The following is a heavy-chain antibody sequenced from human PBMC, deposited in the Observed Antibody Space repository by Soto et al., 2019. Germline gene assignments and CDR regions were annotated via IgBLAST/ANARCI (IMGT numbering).Heavy chain of an antibody. CDR3: AREVGVSSGSVTGLHDAFDI. CDR2: IIPIFGTA. Sequence: QVQLVQSGAEVKKPGSSVKVSCKASGGTFSSYAISWVRQAPGQGLEWMGGIIPIFGTANYAQKFQGRVTIPADESTSTAYMELSSPRSEDTAVYYCAREVGVSSGSVTGLHDAFDIWGQGTMVTVSS. V-gene: IGHV1-69*12. CDR1: GGTFSSYA. J-gene: IGHJ3*02. D-gene: IGHD3-22*01.